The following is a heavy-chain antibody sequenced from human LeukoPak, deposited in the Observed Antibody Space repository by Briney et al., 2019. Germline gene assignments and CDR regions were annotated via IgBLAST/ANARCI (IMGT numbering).Heavy chain of an antibody. CDR1: GFTFSSYA. Sequence: GGSLRLSCAASGFTFSSYAMHWVRQAPGKVLEWVAVISYDGSNKYYADSVKGRFTISRDNSKNTLYLQMNSLRAEDTAVYYCARVGGTAMALTYFDYWGQGTLVTVSS. D-gene: IGHD5-18*01. V-gene: IGHV3-30*04. CDR3: ARVGGTAMALTYFDY. J-gene: IGHJ4*02. CDR2: ISYDGSNK.